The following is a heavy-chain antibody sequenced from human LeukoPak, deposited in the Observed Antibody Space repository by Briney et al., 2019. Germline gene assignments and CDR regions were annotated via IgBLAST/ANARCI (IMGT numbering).Heavy chain of an antibody. J-gene: IGHJ4*02. Sequence: GASVKVSCKASGYTFTSYYKHWVRQAPGQGLEWMGIINPSGGSTSYAQKFQGRVTMTRDTSTSTVYMELSSLRSEDTAVYYCARDHEYYYGSGSYYPGGCDYWGQGTLVTVSS. CDR1: GYTFTSYY. D-gene: IGHD3-10*01. CDR2: INPSGGST. V-gene: IGHV1-46*01. CDR3: ARDHEYYYGSGSYYPGGCDY.